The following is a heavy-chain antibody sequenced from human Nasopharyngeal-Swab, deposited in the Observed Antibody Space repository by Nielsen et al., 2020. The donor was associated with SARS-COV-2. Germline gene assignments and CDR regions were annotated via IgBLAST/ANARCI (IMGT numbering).Heavy chain of an antibody. V-gene: IGHV3-30*18. J-gene: IGHJ6*02. CDR2: ISYDGSYK. CDR1: GFTFSGDD. Sequence: GESLKISCAASGFTFSGDDMHWVRQAPGKGLEWVAVISYDGSYKYYADSVKGRFTISRDNSKNTLYLQMNSLRAEDTAVFYCAKPPRSFYYYGMDVWSQGTTVTVSS. D-gene: IGHD6-6*01. CDR3: AKPPRSFYYYGMDV.